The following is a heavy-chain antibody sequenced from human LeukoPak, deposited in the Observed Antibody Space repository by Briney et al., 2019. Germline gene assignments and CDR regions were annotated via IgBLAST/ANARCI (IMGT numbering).Heavy chain of an antibody. V-gene: IGHV1-2*02. J-gene: IGHJ4*02. CDR1: GYTFTGYY. Sequence: ASVKVSCRASGYTFTGYYMHWVRQAPGQGLEWMGWINPNSGGTNYAQKFQGRVTMTRDTSISTAYMELSRLRSDDTAVYYCARDLLGHHYCSSTSCPGEADYWGQGTLVTVSS. CDR2: INPNSGGT. D-gene: IGHD2-2*01. CDR3: ARDLLGHHYCSSTSCPGEADY.